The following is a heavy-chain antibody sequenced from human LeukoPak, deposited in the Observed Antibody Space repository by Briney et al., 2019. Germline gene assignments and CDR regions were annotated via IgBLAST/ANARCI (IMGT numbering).Heavy chain of an antibody. J-gene: IGHJ6*02. V-gene: IGHV3-11*01. CDR1: GSTFSDWY. Sequence: GGSLRLSCAASGSTFSDWYMSWIRQAPGKGLEWVSYIDMSGRTVYYADSVKGRFTISRDNARNSLYLQMSSLRAEDTAVYYCARGHYGLDVWGQGTTVTVSS. CDR2: IDMSGRTV. CDR3: ARGHYGLDV.